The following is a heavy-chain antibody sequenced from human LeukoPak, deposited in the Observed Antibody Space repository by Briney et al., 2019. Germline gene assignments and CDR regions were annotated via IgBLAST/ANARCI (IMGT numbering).Heavy chain of an antibody. CDR1: GFTFSSYG. Sequence: PGGSLRLSCAPSGFTFSSYGMNWARQAPGKGLEWVSSISSISSYIYYADSVKVRFTISRDNAKNSLYLQMNSLRTEDTAVYYCARIQGVVRAGWFDPWGQGALVTVSS. V-gene: IGHV3-21*01. CDR2: ISSISSYI. J-gene: IGHJ5*02. D-gene: IGHD3-10*01. CDR3: ARIQGVVRAGWFDP.